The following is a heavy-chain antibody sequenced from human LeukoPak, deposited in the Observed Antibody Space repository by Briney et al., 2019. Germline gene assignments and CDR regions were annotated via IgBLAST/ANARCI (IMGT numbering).Heavy chain of an antibody. Sequence: PGRSLRLSCAASGFTFNSYTMHCVRQAPGKGLEWVAVISYDGGNKYYADSVKGRFIISKDNSKNTLYLQMNSLRVEDTAVYYCAKTPRPRPTQPPDYWGQGTLVTVSS. CDR3: AKTPRPRPTQPPDY. J-gene: IGHJ4*02. CDR1: GFTFNSYT. CDR2: ISYDGGNK. V-gene: IGHV3-30*04.